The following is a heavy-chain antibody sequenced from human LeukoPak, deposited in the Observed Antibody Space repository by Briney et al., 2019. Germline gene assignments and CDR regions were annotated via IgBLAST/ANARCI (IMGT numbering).Heavy chain of an antibody. CDR1: GYTLTELS. CDR2: FDPEDGET. V-gene: IGHV1-24*01. J-gene: IGHJ3*02. Sequence: ASVKVSCKVSGYTLTELSMDWVRQAPGKGLEWMGGFDPEDGETIYAQKFQGRVTMPEDTSTHTPYMELSSLRSEDTAVYYCATLGPGSWDAFDIWGQGTMVTVSS. CDR3: ATLGPGSWDAFDI.